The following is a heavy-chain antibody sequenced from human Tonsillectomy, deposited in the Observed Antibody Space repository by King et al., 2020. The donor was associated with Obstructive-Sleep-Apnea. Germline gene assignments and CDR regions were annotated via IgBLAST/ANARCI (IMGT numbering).Heavy chain of an antibody. V-gene: IGHV3-74*01. CDR3: AREIMLGYSSSYDY. D-gene: IGHD6-6*01. CDR1: GFTFSSYW. Sequence: VQLVESGGGLVQPGGSLRLSCAASGFTFSSYWRHWVRQAPGKGLVWVSRINSDGSSTSYADSVKGRFTISRDNAKNTPYLQMNSLRAEDTAVYYCAREIMLGYSSSYDYWGQGTLVTVSS. J-gene: IGHJ4*02. CDR2: INSDGSST.